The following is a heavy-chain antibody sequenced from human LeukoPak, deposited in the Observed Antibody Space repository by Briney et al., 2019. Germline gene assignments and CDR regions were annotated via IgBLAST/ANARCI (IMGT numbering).Heavy chain of an antibody. J-gene: IGHJ3*02. V-gene: IGHV1-18*01. CDR3: ARGPNKESSSGTSAFDI. Sequence: GASVKVSCKASGYTFTSYGISWVRQAPGQGLEWMGWISAYNGNTNYAQKLQGRVTMTADTSTSTAYMELRSLRSDDTAVYYCARGPNKESSSGTSAFDIWGQGTMVTVSS. D-gene: IGHD6-25*01. CDR2: ISAYNGNT. CDR1: GYTFTSYG.